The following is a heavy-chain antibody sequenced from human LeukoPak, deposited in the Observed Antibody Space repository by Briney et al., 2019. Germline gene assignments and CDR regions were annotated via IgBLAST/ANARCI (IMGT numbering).Heavy chain of an antibody. CDR2: IYYSGST. D-gene: IGHD2-21*02. CDR3: ARETTGGGDEGHAFDI. V-gene: IGHV4-30-4*01. CDR1: GGSISSGDYY. J-gene: IGHJ3*02. Sequence: PSETLSLTCTVSGGSISSGDYYWSWTRQPPGKGLEWIGYIYYSGSTYYNPSLKSRVTISVDTSKNQFSLKLSSVTAADTAVYYCARETTGGGDEGHAFDIWGQGTMVTVSS.